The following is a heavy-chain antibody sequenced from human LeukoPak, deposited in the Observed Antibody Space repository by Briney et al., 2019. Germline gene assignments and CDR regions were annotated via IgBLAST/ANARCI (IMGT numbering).Heavy chain of an antibody. Sequence: GGSLRLSCTASGFTFSSFYMSWVRQAPGKGLEWVSTISGSGAGTYYADSVKGRFTISRDNSKNTLYLQMNSLRVEDTAVYYCAKHHRMAARLVYFDYWGQGTLVTVSS. D-gene: IGHD6-6*01. V-gene: IGHV3-23*01. CDR1: GFTFSSFY. CDR3: AKHHRMAARLVYFDY. J-gene: IGHJ4*02. CDR2: ISGSGAGT.